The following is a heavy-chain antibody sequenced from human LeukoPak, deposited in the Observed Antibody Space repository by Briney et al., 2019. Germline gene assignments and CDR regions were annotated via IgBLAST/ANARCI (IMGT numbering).Heavy chain of an antibody. V-gene: IGHV3-23*01. D-gene: IGHD3-10*01. CDR3: AKGSAGAGSYRPFDY. Sequence: GGSLRLSCAASGFVFSSAVMSWVRQAPGKELEWVSAINSGSGTTYAESVKGRFTISRDNSRNTLYLQMNTLRAEDTAVYYCAKGSAGAGSYRPFDYWGQGTLVTVSS. CDR1: GFVFSSAV. J-gene: IGHJ4*02. CDR2: INSGSGTT.